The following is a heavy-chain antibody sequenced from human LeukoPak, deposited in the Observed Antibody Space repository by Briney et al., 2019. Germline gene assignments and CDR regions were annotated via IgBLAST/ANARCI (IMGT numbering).Heavy chain of an antibody. Sequence: SETLSLTCAVYGGSISAYYWSWIRQPPGRGLEWIGEIYHSGSTNYNPSLKSRVTISVDTSKNQFSLKLSSVTAADTAVYYCARAPQSDYGTHWYFDLWGRGTLVTVSS. V-gene: IGHV4-34*01. CDR3: ARAPQSDYGTHWYFDL. D-gene: IGHD4-17*01. J-gene: IGHJ2*01. CDR2: IYHSGST. CDR1: GGSISAYY.